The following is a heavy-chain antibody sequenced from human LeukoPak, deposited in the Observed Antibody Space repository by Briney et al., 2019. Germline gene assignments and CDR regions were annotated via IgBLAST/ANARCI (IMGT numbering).Heavy chain of an antibody. D-gene: IGHD1-26*01. CDR3: ASEGVGATYYYYGMDV. Sequence: GSLRLSCAASGFTFSSHWMSWVRQAPGKGLEWVASIKQDGSDKYNVDAVKGRFTISRDNAKNSLYLRMNSLRAEDTAVYYCASEGVGATYYYYGMDVWGQGTTVTVSS. CDR1: GFTFSSHW. J-gene: IGHJ6*02. CDR2: IKQDGSDK. V-gene: IGHV3-7*01.